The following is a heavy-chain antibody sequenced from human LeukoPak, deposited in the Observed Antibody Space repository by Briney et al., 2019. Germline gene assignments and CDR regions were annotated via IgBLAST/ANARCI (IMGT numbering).Heavy chain of an antibody. D-gene: IGHD1-1*01. V-gene: IGHV3-30-3*01. J-gene: IGHJ4*02. Sequence: GGPLRLSCAASGFTFSSDAMHCVRQGPGKGLEWVAVISYDGSNKYYVDSVKGRFTISRDNSKNTLYLQMNSLRAEDTAVYYCARGTTTGTPFDYWGQGTLVTVSS. CDR1: GFTFSSDA. CDR2: ISYDGSNK. CDR3: ARGTTTGTPFDY.